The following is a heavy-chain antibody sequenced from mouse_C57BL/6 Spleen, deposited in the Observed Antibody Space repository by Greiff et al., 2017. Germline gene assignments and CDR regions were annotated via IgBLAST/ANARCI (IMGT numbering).Heavy chain of an antibody. CDR1: GYTFTDYY. D-gene: IGHD4-1*01. J-gene: IGHJ3*01. CDR2: INPNNGGT. Sequence: VQLQQSGPELVKPGASVKISCKASGYTFTDYYMNWVKQSHGKSLEWIGDINPNNGGTSYNQKFKGKATLTVDKSSSTAYMELRSLTSEDSAVYYCAGSNWDEIAYWGQGTLVTVSA. V-gene: IGHV1-26*01. CDR3: AGSNWDEIAY.